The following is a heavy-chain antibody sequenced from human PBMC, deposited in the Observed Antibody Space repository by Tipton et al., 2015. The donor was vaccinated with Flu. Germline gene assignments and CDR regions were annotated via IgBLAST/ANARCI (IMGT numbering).Heavy chain of an antibody. CDR3: ARRDYSNYVSDPKSWFDP. V-gene: IGHV4-4*09. CDR1: GGSIGSYY. CDR2: IYNSQYT. Sequence: GLVKPSETLSLICTVAGGSIGSYYWNWLRQPPGQGLEWIGYIYNSQYTKYNPSLKSRVTISVDTSKKQFSLQLRSVTASDMAVYYCARRDYSNYVSDPKSWFDPWGQGTLVAVSS. D-gene: IGHD4-11*01. J-gene: IGHJ5*02.